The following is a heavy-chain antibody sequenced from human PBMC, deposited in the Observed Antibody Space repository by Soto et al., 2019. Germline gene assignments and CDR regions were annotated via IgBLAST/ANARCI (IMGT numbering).Heavy chain of an antibody. Sequence: SETLSLTCSVSGGSISNYYWSWIRQPPGMGLEWIGYISYSGSTSYSPSLKSRVTISLDTSKKQFSLKVSSVTAADTAVYYCARSGSSGWRDFDYWGPGTLVTV. CDR2: ISYSGST. J-gene: IGHJ4*02. CDR3: ARSGSSGWRDFDY. V-gene: IGHV4-59*01. CDR1: GGSISNYY. D-gene: IGHD6-19*01.